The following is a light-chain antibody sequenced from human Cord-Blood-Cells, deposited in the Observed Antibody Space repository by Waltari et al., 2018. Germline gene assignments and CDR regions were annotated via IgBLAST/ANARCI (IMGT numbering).Light chain of an antibody. J-gene: IGKJ3*01. Sequence: DIQMTQSPSSLSASVGDRVTITCQASQDISNYLNWYQQKPGKAPKLLIYDASNLETAFPSRFSGSGSETDFTFTISSLQPEDIATYYCQQYDNLPLTFGPGTKVDIK. CDR1: QDISNY. V-gene: IGKV1-33*01. CDR2: DAS. CDR3: QQYDNLPLT.